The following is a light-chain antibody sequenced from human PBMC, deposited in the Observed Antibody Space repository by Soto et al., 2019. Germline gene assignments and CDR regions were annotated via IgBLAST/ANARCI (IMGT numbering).Light chain of an antibody. CDR1: QSVGNNY. CDR3: QQYVGSPST. Sequence: EIVLTQSPGTLSLSPGERATLSCRASQSVGNNYLAWYQQKPGQGPRLLIYEASSRATGIPDRFSGSASGTDFTLTISRLEPEDFAVYYCQQYVGSPSTFGQGTKVEI. J-gene: IGKJ1*01. CDR2: EAS. V-gene: IGKV3-20*01.